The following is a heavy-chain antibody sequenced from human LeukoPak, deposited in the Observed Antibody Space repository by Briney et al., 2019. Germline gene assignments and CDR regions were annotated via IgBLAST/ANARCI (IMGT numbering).Heavy chain of an antibody. J-gene: IGHJ4*02. D-gene: IGHD6-13*01. V-gene: IGHV3-30*18. CDR3: ANAPSIAAAGRQDY. CDR1: GFTFSSYG. Sequence: GRSLRLSCAASGFTFSSYGMHWVRQAPGKGLEWAAVISYDGSNKYYADSVKGRFTISRDNSKNTLYLQMNSLRAEDTAVYYCANAPSIAAAGRQDYWGQGTLVTVSS. CDR2: ISYDGSNK.